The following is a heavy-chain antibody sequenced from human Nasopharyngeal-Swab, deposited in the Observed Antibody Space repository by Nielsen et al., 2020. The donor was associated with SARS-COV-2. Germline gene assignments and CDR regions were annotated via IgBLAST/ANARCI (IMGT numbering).Heavy chain of an antibody. J-gene: IGHJ2*01. D-gene: IGHD5-18*01. CDR1: GYTLTELS. CDR3: ARGDSYGASWYFDL. Sequence: SVNVSCKVSGYTLTELSMHWVRQAPGQGLEWMGRIIPILGIANYAQKFQGRVTITADKSTSTAYMELSSLRSEDTAVYYCARGDSYGASWYFDLWGRGTLVTVSS. V-gene: IGHV1-69*04. CDR2: IIPILGIA.